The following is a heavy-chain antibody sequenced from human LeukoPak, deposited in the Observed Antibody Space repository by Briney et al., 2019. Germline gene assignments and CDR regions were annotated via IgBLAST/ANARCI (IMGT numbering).Heavy chain of an antibody. Sequence: GGSLRLSCAASGFTFSSYGMHWVRQAPGKGLEWVAVISYDGSNKYYADSVKGRSTISRDNSKNTLYLQMNSLRAEDTAVYYCAKDFHYYYYYMDVWGKGTTVTVSS. J-gene: IGHJ6*03. CDR3: AKDFHYYYYYMDV. CDR1: GFTFSSYG. CDR2: ISYDGSNK. V-gene: IGHV3-30*18.